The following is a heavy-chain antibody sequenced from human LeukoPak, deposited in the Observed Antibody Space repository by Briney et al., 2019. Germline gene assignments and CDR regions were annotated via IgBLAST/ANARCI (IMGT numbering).Heavy chain of an antibody. CDR1: GGSISNSNW. V-gene: IGHV4-4*02. J-gene: IGHJ3*01. CDR2: IYHSGST. CDR3: ARLTTVTTNGGFDF. Sequence: SETLSLTCAVSGGSISNSNWWSWVRQPPGKGLDCIGDIYHSGSTNYNPSLRSRVAISVDKSKNHFSLNLTSVTAADTAVYYCARLTTVTTNGGFDFWGQGTMVTVSS. D-gene: IGHD4-17*01.